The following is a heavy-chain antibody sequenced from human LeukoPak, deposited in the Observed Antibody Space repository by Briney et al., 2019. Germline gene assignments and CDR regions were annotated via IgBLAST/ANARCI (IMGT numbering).Heavy chain of an antibody. CDR2: IILIFGTA. D-gene: IGHD3-16*01. CDR3: ASAIGGYGLLGDY. Sequence: GASVKVSCKASGGTFSSYAISWVRQAPGQGLEWMGGIILIFGTANYAQKFQGWVTMTSDTSISTAYMELSRLRSDDTAVYSCASAIGGYGLLGDYWGQGTLVTVSS. J-gene: IGHJ4*02. CDR1: GGTFSSYA. V-gene: IGHV1-69*05.